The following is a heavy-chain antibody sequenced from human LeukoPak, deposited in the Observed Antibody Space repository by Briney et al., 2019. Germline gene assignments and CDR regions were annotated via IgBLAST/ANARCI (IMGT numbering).Heavy chain of an antibody. V-gene: IGHV3-23*01. Sequence: GGSLRLSCAASGFTFSSYAMSWVRQAPGKGLEWVSAISGSGGSTYYADSVKGRFTISRDNSKNTLYLQMNSLRAEDTAVYYCAKDPSPHYYDSSGYEDYWGQGTLVTVSS. CDR1: GFTFSSYA. D-gene: IGHD3-22*01. J-gene: IGHJ4*02. CDR2: ISGSGGST. CDR3: AKDPSPHYYDSSGYEDY.